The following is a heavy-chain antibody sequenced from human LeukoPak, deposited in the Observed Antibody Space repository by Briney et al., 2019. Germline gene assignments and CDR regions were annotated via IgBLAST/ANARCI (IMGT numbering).Heavy chain of an antibody. V-gene: IGHV1-8*01. D-gene: IGHD6-13*01. J-gene: IGHJ5*02. Sequence: ASVKVSCKASGYTFTSYDINWVRQATGQGLEWMGWMNPNSGNTGYAQKFQGRVTMTRNTSISTAYMELSSLRSEDTAVYYCALAYSSSWYESWFDPWGQGTLVTVSS. CDR3: ALAYSSSWYESWFDP. CDR1: GYTFTSYD. CDR2: MNPNSGNT.